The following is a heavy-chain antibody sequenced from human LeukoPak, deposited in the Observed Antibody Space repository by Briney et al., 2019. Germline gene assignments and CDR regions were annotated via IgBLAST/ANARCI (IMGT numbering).Heavy chain of an antibody. CDR2: IYTSGST. V-gene: IGHV4-61*02. J-gene: IGHJ4*02. D-gene: IGHD2-8*01. Sequence: SQTLSLTCTVSGGSISSGSYYWSWIRQPAGKGLEGIGRIYTSGSTNYNPSLKSRVTVSVDTSKNQFSLKLSSVTAADTAVYYCARHMSQDIVLITNWGQGTLVTVSS. CDR1: GGSISSGSYY. CDR3: ARHMSQDIVLITN.